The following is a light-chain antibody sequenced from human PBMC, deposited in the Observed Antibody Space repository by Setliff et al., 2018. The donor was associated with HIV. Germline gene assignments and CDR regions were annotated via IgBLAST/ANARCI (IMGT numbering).Light chain of an antibody. CDR3: QQYNAYPHT. V-gene: IGKV1-5*03. CDR2: QSS. Sequence: DIQMTQSPSTLSASVGDTVTITCRASQSINRWLAWYQQKPGNVPKFLIYQSSSLESGVPSRFSGNGAGTEFTLTISGLQPDDFATYFCQQYNAYPHTFGQGTRLEIK. CDR1: QSINRW. J-gene: IGKJ5*01.